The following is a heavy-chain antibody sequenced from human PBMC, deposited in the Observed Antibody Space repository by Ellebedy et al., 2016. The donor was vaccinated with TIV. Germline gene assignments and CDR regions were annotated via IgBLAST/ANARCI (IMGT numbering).Heavy chain of an antibody. J-gene: IGHJ4*02. CDR3: VRQGAIDY. V-gene: IGHV3-7*03. Sequence: GESLKISCAASGFTFSGDWMSWVRQAPGKGLEWVADIKQDESEKHYVDSVKGRFTISRDNAKNSMYLQMNSLRAEDTAIYYCVRQGAIDYWGQGTLVTVSS. CDR1: GFTFSGDW. CDR2: IKQDESEK.